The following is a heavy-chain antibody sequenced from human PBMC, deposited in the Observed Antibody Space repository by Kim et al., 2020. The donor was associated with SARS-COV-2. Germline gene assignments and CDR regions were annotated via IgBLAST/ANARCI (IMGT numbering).Heavy chain of an antibody. CDR3: AKDGLPSSDWFDALDV. V-gene: IGHV3-30*18. CDR1: GFTFSKYG. D-gene: IGHD6-19*01. Sequence: GGSLRLSCAASGFTFSKYGINWFRQAPGKGLEWVAVISDDAKRKFYADSVRGQFTISRDNSRNRVFLQMNRLGVQDTAMYYCAKDGLPSSDWFDALDVWGQGTMVIVSS. CDR2: ISDDAKRK. J-gene: IGHJ3*01.